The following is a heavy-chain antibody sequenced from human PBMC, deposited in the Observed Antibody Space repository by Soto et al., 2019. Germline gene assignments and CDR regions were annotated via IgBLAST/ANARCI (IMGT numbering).Heavy chain of an antibody. CDR2: ISYDGSNK. CDR1: GFTFSSYA. V-gene: IGHV3-30-3*01. J-gene: IGHJ5*02. Sequence: GGSPRISCAASGFTFSSYAIHWVRQAPGKGLEWVAVISYDGSNKYYADSVKGRFTISRDNSKNTLYLQMNSLRAEDTAVYYCAREPKEPSWFDPWGQGTLVTVSS. D-gene: IGHD1-1*01. CDR3: AREPKEPSWFDP.